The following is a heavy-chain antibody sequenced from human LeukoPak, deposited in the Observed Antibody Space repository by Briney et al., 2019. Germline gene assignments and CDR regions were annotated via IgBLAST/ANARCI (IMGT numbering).Heavy chain of an antibody. CDR2: INHSGST. Sequence: SETLSLTCAVYGGSFSGYYWSWIRQPPGKGLEWIGEINHSGSTSYNPSLKSRVTISVDTSKNQFSLKLSSVTAADTAVYYCARDSSHYYGSSGYYYFDYWGQGTLVTVSS. CDR3: ARDSSHYYGSSGYYYFDY. V-gene: IGHV4-34*01. CDR1: GGSFSGYY. J-gene: IGHJ4*02. D-gene: IGHD3-22*01.